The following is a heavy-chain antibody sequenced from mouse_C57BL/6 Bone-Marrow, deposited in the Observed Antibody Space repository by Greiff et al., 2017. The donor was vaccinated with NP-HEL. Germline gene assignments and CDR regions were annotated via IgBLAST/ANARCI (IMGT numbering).Heavy chain of an antibody. CDR3: ARLDYSNYEAWFAY. CDR2: IDPSDSYT. D-gene: IGHD2-5*01. CDR1: GYTFTSYW. V-gene: IGHV1-59*01. J-gene: IGHJ3*01. Sequence: QVQLQQPGAELVRPGTSVKLSCKASGYTFTSYWMHWVKQRPGQGLEWIGVIDPSDSYTNYNQKFKGKATLTVDTSSSTAYMQLSSLTSEDSAVYYCARLDYSNYEAWFAYWGQGTLVTVSA.